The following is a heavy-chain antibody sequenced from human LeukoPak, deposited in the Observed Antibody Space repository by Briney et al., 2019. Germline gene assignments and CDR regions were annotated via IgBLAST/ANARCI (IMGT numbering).Heavy chain of an antibody. CDR1: GFTFSSYA. Sequence: GGSLRLSCAASGFTFSSYAMSWVRQAPGRGLEWVSGISGSGDNTYYADSVKGRFTISRDNSKNTLYVQVNSLGTEDTAAYYCAKGSYYDSSGSFYFDYWGQGTLVTVSS. CDR3: AKGSYYDSSGSFYFDY. D-gene: IGHD3-22*01. V-gene: IGHV3-23*01. CDR2: ISGSGDNT. J-gene: IGHJ4*02.